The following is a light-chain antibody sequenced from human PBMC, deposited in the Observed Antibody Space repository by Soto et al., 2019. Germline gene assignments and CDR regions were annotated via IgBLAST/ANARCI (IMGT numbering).Light chain of an antibody. V-gene: IGKV3-11*01. Sequence: EIVLTQSPATLSLSPGERATLSCRASQSVSSYLAWYQQKPGQAPRLLIYAASNRATGIPARFSGSGSGTDFTLTISSLEPEDFAVYYCQQRSNWPPFSFGPGTTVDIK. CDR1: QSVSSY. CDR3: QQRSNWPPFS. J-gene: IGKJ3*01. CDR2: AAS.